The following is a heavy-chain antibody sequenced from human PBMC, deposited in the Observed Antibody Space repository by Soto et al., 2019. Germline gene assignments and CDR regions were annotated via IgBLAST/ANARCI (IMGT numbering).Heavy chain of an antibody. CDR3: ARRGDVEDFDI. Sequence: QVQLVQSGAEVKKPGASVKVSCKASGYTFTPYAMHWVRQAPGQRLEWMGWFSPDTGNRKYSQKLQDRVTITGDTSASTVYMELSSLRSDDTAVYYCARRGDVEDFDIWGQGTMVTVST. CDR1: GYTFTPYA. CDR2: FSPDTGNR. V-gene: IGHV1-3*01. J-gene: IGHJ3*02. D-gene: IGHD7-27*01.